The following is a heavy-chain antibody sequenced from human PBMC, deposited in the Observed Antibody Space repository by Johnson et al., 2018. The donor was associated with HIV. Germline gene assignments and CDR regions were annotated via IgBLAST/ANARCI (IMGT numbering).Heavy chain of an antibody. Sequence: VQLVESGGGVVQPGRPLRLSCSASGFTLCRYALIWVRQAPGKGLEWVSFISGGADDTYYADSVMGRFTISRDNSKTTLYLQMNSLRDEDTAVYYCANSLLLDAFNIWGQGTMVTVSS. J-gene: IGHJ3*02. V-gene: IGHV3-23*04. CDR2: ISGGADDT. CDR3: ANSLLLDAFNI. CDR1: GFTLCRYA.